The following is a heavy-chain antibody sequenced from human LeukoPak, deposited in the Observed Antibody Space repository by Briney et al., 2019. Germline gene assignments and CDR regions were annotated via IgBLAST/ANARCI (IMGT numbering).Heavy chain of an antibody. CDR2: IYYTGRA. CDR3: ARGDFWSGAPTD. CDR1: GGSISRYY. D-gene: IGHD3-3*01. J-gene: IGHJ4*02. V-gene: IGHV4-59*01. Sequence: KPSETLSLTCTVSGGSISRYYWSWIRQPPGTGLEWIGYIYYTGRADYNPSLQSRVSMSVDTSKNQFSLRVNSMTAADTAVYYCARGDFWSGAPTDWGQGTLVTVSS.